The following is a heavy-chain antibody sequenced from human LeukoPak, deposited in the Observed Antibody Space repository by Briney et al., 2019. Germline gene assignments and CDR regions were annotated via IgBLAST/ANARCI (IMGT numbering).Heavy chain of an antibody. CDR3: EKDGAGFDT. Sequence: GGSLRLSCAASGFTFSDYYRSWIRQPPGKGLEWLSYINIGGTNTHYADSVKGRFSMYRDKAKKSPYLEMNKLREEDPGVYYCEKDGAGFDTWGQGVLVTVSS. J-gene: IGHJ5*02. V-gene: IGHV3-11*01. CDR2: INIGGTNT. CDR1: GFTFSDYY.